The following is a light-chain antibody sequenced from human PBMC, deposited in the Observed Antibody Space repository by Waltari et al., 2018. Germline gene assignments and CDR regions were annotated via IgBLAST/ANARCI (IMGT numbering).Light chain of an antibody. V-gene: IGKV3-11*01. CDR1: QSVGSY. J-gene: IGKJ2*01. Sequence: EIVLTQSPATLSLSPGDTATLSCRASQSVGSYLAWYQQRPGQPPRLLIYDASNRATGVPARFRGSGSGTDFTRTSSSLEGEDFAVYYCQQRSNWTPHTFGQGARLEIK. CDR3: QQRSNWTPHT. CDR2: DAS.